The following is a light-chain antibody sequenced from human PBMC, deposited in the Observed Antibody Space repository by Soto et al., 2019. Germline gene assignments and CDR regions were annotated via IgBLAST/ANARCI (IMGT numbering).Light chain of an antibody. CDR1: SSDVGGYNY. V-gene: IGLV2-14*01. Sequence: SALTKAASWSGAPGQSITIAFTGTSSDVGGYNYVSWYQQHPGKAPKLMIYEVSNRPSGVSNRFSGSKSGNTTSLTISGLQAEDEADYYCSSYTSSSTYVFGTGTKVTVL. CDR3: SSYTSSSTYV. J-gene: IGLJ1*01. CDR2: EVS.